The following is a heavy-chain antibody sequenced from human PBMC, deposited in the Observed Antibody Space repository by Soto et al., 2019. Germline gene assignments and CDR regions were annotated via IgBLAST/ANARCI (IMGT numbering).Heavy chain of an antibody. D-gene: IGHD3-9*01. CDR1: GYTFTSYY. J-gene: IGHJ4*02. CDR2: INPSGGST. CDR3: ARVGSIRRLLRYFDWLSYFDY. V-gene: IGHV1-46*01. Sequence: QVQLVQSGAEVKKPGASVKVSCKASGYTFTSYYMHWVRQAPGQGLEWMGIINPSGGSTSYAQKFQGRVTMTRDTSTSTVYMELSSLRSEDTAVYYCARVGSIRRLLRYFDWLSYFDYWGQGTLVTVSS.